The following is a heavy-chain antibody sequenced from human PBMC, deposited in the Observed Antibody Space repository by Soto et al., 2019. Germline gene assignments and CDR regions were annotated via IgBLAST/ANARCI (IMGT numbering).Heavy chain of an antibody. J-gene: IGHJ4*02. D-gene: IGHD4-17*01. CDR3: ARKATVTTCFDY. CDR2: IYYSGIT. V-gene: IGHV4-31*03. Sequence: QVQLQESGPGLVKPSETLSLTCTVSGGSISSGGYYWSWIRQHPGKGLEWIGYIYYSGITYYNPSLKSRVTISVDTSKNQFSLKLSSVTAAGTAVYYCARKATVTTCFDYWGQGTRVTVSS. CDR1: GGSISSGGYY.